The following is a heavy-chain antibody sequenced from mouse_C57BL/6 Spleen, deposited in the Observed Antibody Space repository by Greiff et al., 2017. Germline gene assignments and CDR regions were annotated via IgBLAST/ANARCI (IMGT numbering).Heavy chain of an antibody. V-gene: IGHV1-81*01. CDR3: ARSGEYDAVYYAMDY. J-gene: IGHJ4*01. D-gene: IGHD2-14*01. CDR2: IYPRSGNT. CDR1: GYTFTSYG. Sequence: VQLQESGAELARPGASVKLSCKASGYTFTSYGISWVKQRTGQGLEWIGEIYPRSGNTYYNEKFKGKATLTADKSSSTAYMELRSLTSEDSAVYFCARSGEYDAVYYAMDYWGQGTSVTVSS.